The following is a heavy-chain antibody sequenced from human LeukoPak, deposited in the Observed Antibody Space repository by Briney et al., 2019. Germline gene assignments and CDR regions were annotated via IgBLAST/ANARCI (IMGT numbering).Heavy chain of an antibody. CDR2: IYYSGST. D-gene: IGHD3-10*01. V-gene: IGHV4-59*01. CDR3: ARDRERYYGSGSFDY. Sequence: SETLSLTCTVSGGSIGSYYWSCIRQPPGKGLEWIGYIYYSGSTNYNPSLKSRVTISVDTSKNQFSLKLSSVTAADTAVYYCARDRERYYGSGSFDYWGQGTLVTVSS. J-gene: IGHJ4*02. CDR1: GGSIGSYY.